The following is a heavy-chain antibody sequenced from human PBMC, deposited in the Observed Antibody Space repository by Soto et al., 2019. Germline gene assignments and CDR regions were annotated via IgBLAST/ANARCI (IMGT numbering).Heavy chain of an antibody. CDR2: IYYSGST. D-gene: IGHD3-22*01. CDR3: ARHRGYDSSGYDPEYFQH. V-gene: IGHV4-39*01. CDR1: GGSISSSSYY. J-gene: IGHJ1*01. Sequence: XETLSLTCTVSGGSISSSSYYWGWIRQPPGKGLEWIGSIYYSGSTYYNPSLKSRVTISVDTSKNQFSLKLSSVTAADTAVYYCARHRGYDSSGYDPEYFQHWGQGTLVTVSS.